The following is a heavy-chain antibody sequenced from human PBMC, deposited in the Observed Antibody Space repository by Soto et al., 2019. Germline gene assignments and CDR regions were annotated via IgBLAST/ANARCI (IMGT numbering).Heavy chain of an antibody. V-gene: IGHV3-48*02. CDR3: ARNSLPTTLYTSNWNPIDY. CDR1: GFNFINYN. Sequence: EVQLVESGGGLVQPGGSLRLSCAASGFNFINYNMNWVRQTPEKGLDWISYISGFSTTIYYADSVKGRFTISRDNAKNSLYLQMSSLTDEDTGLYYCARNSLPTTLYTSNWNPIDYWGQGTLVTVSS. CDR2: ISGFSTTI. J-gene: IGHJ4*02. D-gene: IGHD1-20*01.